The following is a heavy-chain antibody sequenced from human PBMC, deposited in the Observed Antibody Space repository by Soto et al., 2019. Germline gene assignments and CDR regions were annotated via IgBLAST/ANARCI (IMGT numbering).Heavy chain of an antibody. V-gene: IGHV1-2*02. CDR3: ARGNVANYFEP. CDR1: GDTFTANF. Sequence: GASVKVSCKASGDTFTANFLHWVRQAPGQQFEWMGWINPKSGGTKYPQNFQGRVTMTRDTSLSTVYMTLSGLTSDDTAVYYCARGNVANYFEPWGQGTLVTSPQ. D-gene: IGHD1-7*01. J-gene: IGHJ5*02. CDR2: INPKSGGT.